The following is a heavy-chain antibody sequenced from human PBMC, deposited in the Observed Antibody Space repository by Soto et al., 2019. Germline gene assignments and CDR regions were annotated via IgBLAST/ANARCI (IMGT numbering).Heavy chain of an antibody. D-gene: IGHD4-17*01. CDR1: GFTFSSYS. J-gene: IGHJ3*02. Sequence: GGSLRLSCAASGFTFSSYSMNWVRQAPGKGLEWVSSISSSSSYIYYADSVKGRFTISRDNAKNSLYLQMNSLRAEDTAVYYCAREDYGTAAFDIWGQGTMVTVSS. V-gene: IGHV3-21*01. CDR3: AREDYGTAAFDI. CDR2: ISSSSSYI.